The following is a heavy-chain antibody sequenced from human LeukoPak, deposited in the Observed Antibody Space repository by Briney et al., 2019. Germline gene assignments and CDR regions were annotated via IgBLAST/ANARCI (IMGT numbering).Heavy chain of an antibody. CDR3: ARDSGYSGYSDY. CDR1: GFTFSDYY. J-gene: IGHJ4*02. D-gene: IGHD5-12*01. V-gene: IGHV3-11*05. Sequence: GGSLRLSCAASGFTFSDYYMSWIRQAPGKGLEWVSYISSSSSYTDYADSVKGRFTISRDNAKNSLNLQMNSLRAEDTAVYYCARDSGYSGYSDYWGQGTLVSVSS. CDR2: ISSSSSYT.